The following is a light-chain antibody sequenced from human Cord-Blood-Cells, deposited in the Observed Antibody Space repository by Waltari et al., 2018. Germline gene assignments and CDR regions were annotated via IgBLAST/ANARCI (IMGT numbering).Light chain of an antibody. CDR2: DNK. Sequence: QSVLTQPPSVSAAPGQKVTISCSGSSSNIGNNYVSWYQQLPGTAPKRLIYDNKKRPSGIPDRFSGSKSGTSATLGITGLQTGDEADYYCGTWDSSLSANWVFGGGTKLTVL. CDR1: SSNIGNNY. V-gene: IGLV1-51*01. J-gene: IGLJ3*02. CDR3: GTWDSSLSANWV.